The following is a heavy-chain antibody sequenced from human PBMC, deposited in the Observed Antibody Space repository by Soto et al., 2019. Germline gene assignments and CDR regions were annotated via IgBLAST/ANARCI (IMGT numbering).Heavy chain of an antibody. J-gene: IGHJ4*02. Sequence: EVQLVESGGGLVQPGGSLRLSCAASGFTFSSYSMNWVRQAPGKGLEWVSYISSSSSTIYYADSVKGRFTISRDNAKNSLYLQVNRLRDEDTAVYYCASDVLGTAMVAFDYWGQGTLVTVSS. V-gene: IGHV3-48*02. D-gene: IGHD5-18*01. CDR1: GFTFSSYS. CDR2: ISSSSSTI. CDR3: ASDVLGTAMVAFDY.